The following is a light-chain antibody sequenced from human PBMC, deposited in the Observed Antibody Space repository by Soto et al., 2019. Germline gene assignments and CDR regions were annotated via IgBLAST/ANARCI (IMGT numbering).Light chain of an antibody. CDR1: QSVSSY. CDR3: QQHSQWPIT. CDR2: DAS. V-gene: IGKV3-11*01. J-gene: IGKJ5*01. Sequence: EIVLTQSPATLSLSPGERATLSCRASQSVSSYLAWYQQKPGQAPRLLIYDASNRATGIPARFSGSGSGTEFTLTISSLQPEDFAVYYCQQHSQWPITFGQGTRLEI.